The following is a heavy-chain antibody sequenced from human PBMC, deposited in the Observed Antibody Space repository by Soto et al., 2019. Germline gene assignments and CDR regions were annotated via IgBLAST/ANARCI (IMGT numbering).Heavy chain of an antibody. CDR1: GFTFSSYA. V-gene: IGHV3-23*01. CDR3: AKDGTYYDFWSGLSGDAFDI. Sequence: GGSLRLSCAASGFTFSSYAMSWVRQAPGKGLEWFSAISGSGGSTYYADSVKGRFTISRDNSKNTLYLQMNSLRAEDTAVYYCAKDGTYYDFWSGLSGDAFDIWGQGTMVTVSS. J-gene: IGHJ3*02. CDR2: ISGSGGST. D-gene: IGHD3-3*01.